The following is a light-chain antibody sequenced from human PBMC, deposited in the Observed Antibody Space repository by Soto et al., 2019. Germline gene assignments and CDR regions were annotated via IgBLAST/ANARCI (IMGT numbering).Light chain of an antibody. CDR2: AAS. J-gene: IGKJ1*01. CDR3: QHYNSFSRT. CDR1: QSISSY. V-gene: IGKV1-39*01. Sequence: DIQMSQSPASLSASVGDRVTITCRASQSISSYLNWYQQKPGKAPKLLIYAASSLQSGVPSRFSGSGSGTEFTLTISSLQPEDFATYYCQHYNSFSRTFGQGTKVDIK.